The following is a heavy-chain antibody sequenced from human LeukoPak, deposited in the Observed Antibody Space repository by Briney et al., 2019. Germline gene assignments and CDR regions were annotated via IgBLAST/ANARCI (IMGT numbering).Heavy chain of an antibody. J-gene: IGHJ4*02. CDR3: ARLPVDTAMAFDY. V-gene: IGHV4-61*08. CDR2: INHSGST. Sequence: PSETLSLTCTVSGGSISSGDYYWSWIRQPPGKGLEWIGEINHSGSTNYNPSLKSRVTISVDTTKNQFSLKLSSVTAADTAVYYCARLPVDTAMAFDYWGQGTLVTVSS. CDR1: GGSISSGDYY. D-gene: IGHD5-18*01.